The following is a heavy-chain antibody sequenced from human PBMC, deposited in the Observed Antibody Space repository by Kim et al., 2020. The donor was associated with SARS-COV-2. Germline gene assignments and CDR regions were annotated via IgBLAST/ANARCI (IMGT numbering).Heavy chain of an antibody. D-gene: IGHD3-10*01. CDR1: GGSFSGYY. CDR2: INHSGST. CDR3: ARVPFHYGSGRSRDY. Sequence: SETLSLTCAVYGGSFSGYYWSWIRPPPGKGLEWIGEINHSGSTNYNPSLKSRVTISVDTSKNQFSLKLSSVTAADTAVYYFARVPFHYGSGRSRDYWGQG. V-gene: IGHV4-34*01. J-gene: IGHJ4*02.